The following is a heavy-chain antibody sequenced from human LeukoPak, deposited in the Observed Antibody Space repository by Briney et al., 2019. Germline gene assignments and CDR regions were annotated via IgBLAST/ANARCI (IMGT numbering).Heavy chain of an antibody. Sequence: GGSLRLSCAASGFTFSSYAMSWVRQAPGKGLEWVSAISGSGGSTYYADSAKGRFTISRDNSKNTLYLQMNSLRAEDTAVYYCARDRGYSSSWYNFDYWGQGTLVTVSS. D-gene: IGHD6-13*01. CDR2: ISGSGGST. V-gene: IGHV3-23*01. J-gene: IGHJ4*02. CDR1: GFTFSSYA. CDR3: ARDRGYSSSWYNFDY.